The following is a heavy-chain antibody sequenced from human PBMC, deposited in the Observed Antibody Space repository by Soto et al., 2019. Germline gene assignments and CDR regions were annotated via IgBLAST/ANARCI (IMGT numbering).Heavy chain of an antibody. V-gene: IGHV3-7*05. Sequence: EVQLVESGGGLVQPGGSLRLSCAASGFTFSSYWMSWVRQAPGKGLEWVANIKQDGSEKYYVDSVKGRFTISRDNAKNSLYLQMNSLRAEDTAVYYCARSPPEGIDFRSGYYADYWGQGTLVTVSS. CDR1: GFTFSSYW. J-gene: IGHJ4*01. CDR3: ARSPPEGIDFRSGYYADY. CDR2: IKQDGSEK. D-gene: IGHD3-3*01.